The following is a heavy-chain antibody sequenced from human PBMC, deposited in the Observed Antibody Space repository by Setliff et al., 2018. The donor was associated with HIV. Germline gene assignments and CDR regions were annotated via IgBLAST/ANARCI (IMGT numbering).Heavy chain of an antibody. Sequence: SETLSLTCTVSGDSTDRSNFFWTWIRQHPGKGLEWIGYIYYSGSATYNPSLKSQASISVDTSRNEFSLKLSSVTAADTAVYFCARGGAFCGRDSCYYLDYWGQGNPVTVSS. CDR2: IYYSGSA. V-gene: IGHV4-31*01. CDR1: GDSTDRSNFF. CDR3: ARGGAFCGRDSCYYLDY. J-gene: IGHJ4*02. D-gene: IGHD2-21*02.